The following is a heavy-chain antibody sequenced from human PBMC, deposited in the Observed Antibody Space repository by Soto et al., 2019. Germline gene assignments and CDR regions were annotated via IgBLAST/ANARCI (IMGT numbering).Heavy chain of an antibody. D-gene: IGHD6-19*01. CDR1: GGSISSYY. J-gene: IGHJ6*02. V-gene: IGHV4-59*01. Sequence: SETLSLTCTVSGGSISSYYWSWIRQPPGKGLEWIGYIYYSGSTNYNPSLKSRVTISVDTSKNQFSLKLSSVTAADTAVYYCARDRQVTASSGWYNSFGYYYYAMDVWGQGTTVPFS. CDR3: ARDRQVTASSGWYNSFGYYYYAMDV. CDR2: IYYSGST.